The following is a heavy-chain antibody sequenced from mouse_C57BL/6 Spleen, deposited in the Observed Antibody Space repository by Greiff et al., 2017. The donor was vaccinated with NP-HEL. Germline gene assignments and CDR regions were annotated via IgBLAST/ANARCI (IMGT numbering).Heavy chain of an antibody. D-gene: IGHD1-1*01. V-gene: IGHV5-17*01. CDR2: ISSGSSTI. CDR3: ARSITTVVPYAMDY. J-gene: IGHJ4*01. CDR1: GFTFSDYG. Sequence: EVMLVESGGGLVKPGGSLKLSCAASGFTFSDYGMHWVRQAPEKGLEWVAYISSGSSTIYYADTVKGRFTISRDNAKNTLFLQMTSLRSEDTAMYYCARSITTVVPYAMDYWGQGTSVTVSS.